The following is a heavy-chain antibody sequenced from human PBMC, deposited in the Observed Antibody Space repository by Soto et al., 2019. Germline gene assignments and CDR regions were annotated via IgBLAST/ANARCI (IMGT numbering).Heavy chain of an antibody. V-gene: IGHV4-59*01. J-gene: IGHJ4*02. CDR3: GGKNYDSSGYFDY. D-gene: IGHD3-22*01. CDR1: GGSISSYY. CDR2: MYYSGST. Sequence: PSETLSLTCTVSGGSISSYYWSWIRQPPGKGLEWIGYMYYSGSTNYNPSLKSRVTIPVDTSKNQFSLKLSSVTAADTAVYYCGGKNYDSSGYFDYWGQGTLVTVSS.